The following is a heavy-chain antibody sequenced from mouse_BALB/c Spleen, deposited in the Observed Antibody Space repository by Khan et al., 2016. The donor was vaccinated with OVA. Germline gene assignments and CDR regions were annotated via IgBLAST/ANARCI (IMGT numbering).Heavy chain of an antibody. CDR3: ARSWAMDY. Sequence: EVELVESGGGLVQPGGSRKLSCAASGFTFSDYGLAWVRQAPGKGPEWVAFISSLAYSIYYADTVTGRFTISRENDKNTLYLEMSSLWSEDTAMYYCARSWAMDYWGQGTSGTVSS. J-gene: IGHJ4*01. CDR1: GFTFSDYG. CDR2: ISSLAYSI. V-gene: IGHV5-15*02.